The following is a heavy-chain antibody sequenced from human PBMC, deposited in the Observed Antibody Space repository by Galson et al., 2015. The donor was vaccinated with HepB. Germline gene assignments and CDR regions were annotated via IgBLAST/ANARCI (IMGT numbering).Heavy chain of an antibody. D-gene: IGHD6-19*01. J-gene: IGHJ3*01. CDR1: GYRFTSYW. CDR2: IDPTDSET. Sequence: QSGAEVKKPGESLKISCKGSGYRFTSYWIGWVRQMPGKGLEWMAMIDPTDSETRYSPSFQGQVTVSIDKSLNTAHLHWSSLRASDTAMYYCATSSGWASDALDLWGQGTRVTVSS. V-gene: IGHV5-51*01. CDR3: ATSSGWASDALDL.